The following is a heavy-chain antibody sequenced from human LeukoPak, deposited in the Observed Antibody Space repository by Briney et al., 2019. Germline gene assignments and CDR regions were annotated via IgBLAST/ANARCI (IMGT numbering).Heavy chain of an antibody. D-gene: IGHD2-15*01. CDR1: GGSFSGYY. CDR3: ARGGGEETNFDY. V-gene: IGHV4-34*01. J-gene: IGHJ4*02. Sequence: SETLSLTCAVYGGSFSGYYWSWIRQPPGKGLEWIGEINHSGSTNYNPSLKSRVTISVDTSKNQFSLKLSSVTAADTAVYYCARGGGEETNFDYWGQGPLVTVSS. CDR2: INHSGST.